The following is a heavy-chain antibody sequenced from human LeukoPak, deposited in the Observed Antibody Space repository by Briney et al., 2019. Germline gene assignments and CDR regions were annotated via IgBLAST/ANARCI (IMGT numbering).Heavy chain of an antibody. D-gene: IGHD3-10*01. CDR2: ISGSGDTT. CDR3: AKDHNYASGSSYLVGPHYYYMDV. CDR1: GFTFSSYG. Sequence: GGSLRLSCAASGFTFSSYGMNWVRQAPGKGLEWVSAISGSGDTTYYADSVKGRFTISRDNSRNTLYLEIHSLRAEDAAVYNCAKDHNYASGSSYLVGPHYYYMDVWGKGTTVTISS. V-gene: IGHV3-23*01. J-gene: IGHJ6*03.